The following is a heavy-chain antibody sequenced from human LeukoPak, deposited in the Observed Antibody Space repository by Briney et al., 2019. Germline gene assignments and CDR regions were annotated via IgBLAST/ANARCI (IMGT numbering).Heavy chain of an antibody. CDR1: GYSISSGYY. CDR3: ARRDTIVGATKFDY. J-gene: IGHJ4*02. D-gene: IGHD1-26*01. V-gene: IGHV4-38-2*01. Sequence: SETLSLTCAVSGYSISSGYYWGWIRQPPGKGLEWIGSIYHSGSTYYNPSLKSRVTISVDTSKNQFSLKLSSVTAAGTAVYYCARRDTIVGATKFDYWGQGTLVTVSS. CDR2: IYHSGST.